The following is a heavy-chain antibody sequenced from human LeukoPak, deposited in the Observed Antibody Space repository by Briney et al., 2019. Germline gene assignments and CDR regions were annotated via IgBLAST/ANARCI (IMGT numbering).Heavy chain of an antibody. CDR1: GGTFSSYA. CDR2: IIPILGIA. Sequence: SVKVSCKASGGTFSSYAISWVRQAPGQGLEWMGRIIPILGIANYAQKFQGRVTVTADKSTSTAYMELSSLRSEDTAVYYCARVPKVRDDYVWGSYRYVYWGQGTLVTVSS. J-gene: IGHJ4*02. V-gene: IGHV1-69*04. D-gene: IGHD3-16*02. CDR3: ARVPKVRDDYVWGSYRYVY.